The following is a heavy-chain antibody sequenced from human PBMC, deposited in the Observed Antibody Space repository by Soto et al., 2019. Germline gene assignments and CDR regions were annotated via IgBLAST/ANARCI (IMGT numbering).Heavy chain of an antibody. V-gene: IGHV4-59*01. J-gene: IGHJ4*02. D-gene: IGHD3-16*01. CDR2: IYYSGST. Sequence: XGTLALTCTVSGGSISSYYWSWIRQPPGKGLEWIGYIYYSGSTNYNPSLKSRVTISVDTSKNQFSLKLSSVTAADTAVYYCARGDYDYVWGSQSYYFDYWGQGTLVTVSS. CDR1: GGSISSYY. CDR3: ARGDYDYVWGSQSYYFDY.